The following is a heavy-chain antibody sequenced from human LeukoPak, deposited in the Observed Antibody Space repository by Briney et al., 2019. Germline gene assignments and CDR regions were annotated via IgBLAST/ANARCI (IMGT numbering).Heavy chain of an antibody. Sequence: PSETLSLTCTVSGGSISSYYWSWIRQPAGKGLEWIGRIYTSGSTNYNPSLKSRVTMSVDTSKNQFSLKLSSVTAADTAVYYCARRSDYVWGSYRSIFFDYWGQGTLVTVSS. V-gene: IGHV4-4*07. D-gene: IGHD3-16*02. CDR2: IYTSGST. J-gene: IGHJ4*02. CDR3: ARRSDYVWGSYRSIFFDY. CDR1: GGSISSYY.